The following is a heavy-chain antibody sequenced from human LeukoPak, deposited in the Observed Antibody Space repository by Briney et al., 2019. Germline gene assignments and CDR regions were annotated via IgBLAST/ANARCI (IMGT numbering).Heavy chain of an antibody. Sequence: PGRSLRLSCAASGFTFSSYGMHWVRQAPGKGLEWVAVISYDGSNKYYADSVKGRFTISRDNSKNTLYLQMNSLRAEDTAVYYCARPGTAAAGTGYFDYWGQGTLVTVSS. D-gene: IGHD6-13*01. V-gene: IGHV3-30*03. CDR2: ISYDGSNK. CDR3: ARPGTAAAGTGYFDY. CDR1: GFTFSSYG. J-gene: IGHJ4*02.